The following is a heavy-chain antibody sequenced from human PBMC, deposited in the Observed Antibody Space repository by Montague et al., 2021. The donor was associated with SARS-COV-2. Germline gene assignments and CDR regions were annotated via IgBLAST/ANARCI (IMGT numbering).Heavy chain of an antibody. CDR2: IYYSGST. V-gene: IGHV4-31*03. CDR1: GGSISSGGYY. CDR3: ARADVYADCSSTSCYMRGDAFDI. D-gene: IGHD2-2*02. J-gene: IGHJ3*02. Sequence: TLSLTCTVSGGSISSGGYYRSWIRQHPGKGLVWIGYIYYSGSTYYNPSLKSRVTISVDTSKNQFSLKLSSVTAAATAVYYCARADVYADCSSTSCYMRGDAFDIWGQGTMVTGSS.